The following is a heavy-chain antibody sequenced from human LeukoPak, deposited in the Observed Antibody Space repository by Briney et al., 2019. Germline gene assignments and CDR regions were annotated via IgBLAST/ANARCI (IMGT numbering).Heavy chain of an antibody. CDR2: ISSSSSTI. J-gene: IGHJ4*02. Sequence: PGGSLRLSCAASGFTFSSYSMNWVRQAPGKGLEWVSYISSSSSTIYYADSVKGRFTISRDNAKNSLYLQMNSLRAEDTAVYYCAKDPNNRIAAAGFFDYWGQGTLVTVSS. V-gene: IGHV3-48*01. CDR1: GFTFSSYS. D-gene: IGHD6-13*01. CDR3: AKDPNNRIAAAGFFDY.